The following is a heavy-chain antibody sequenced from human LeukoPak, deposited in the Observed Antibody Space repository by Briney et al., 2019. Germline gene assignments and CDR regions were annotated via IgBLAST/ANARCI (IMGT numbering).Heavy chain of an antibody. CDR1: GFTFSSYG. Sequence: GGSLRLPCAASGFTFSSYGMHWVRQAPGKGLEWVAFIRYDGSNKYYADSVKGRFTISRDNSKNTLYLQMNSLRAEDTAVYYCAKDSIVVVPAAIDPWGQGTLVTVSS. D-gene: IGHD2-2*02. J-gene: IGHJ5*02. V-gene: IGHV3-30*02. CDR2: IRYDGSNK. CDR3: AKDSIVVVPAAIDP.